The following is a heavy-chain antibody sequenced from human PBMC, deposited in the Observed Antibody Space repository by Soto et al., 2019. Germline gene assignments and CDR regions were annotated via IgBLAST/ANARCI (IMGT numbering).Heavy chain of an antibody. CDR3: AHSRNLITEDAQVGDFDY. CDR2: IYWDDDE. D-gene: IGHD3-10*01. J-gene: IGHJ4*02. CDR1: GFSLNTDGEG. Sequence: QITLKESGPTQVKPTQPLTLTCSFSGFSLNTDGEGVGWVRQPPGEALEWLELIYWDDDERYSPSLKTRLTITKDPSKNQVVLIMTNMDPVDTATYYCAHSRNLITEDAQVGDFDYWGQGTLVTVSS. V-gene: IGHV2-5*02.